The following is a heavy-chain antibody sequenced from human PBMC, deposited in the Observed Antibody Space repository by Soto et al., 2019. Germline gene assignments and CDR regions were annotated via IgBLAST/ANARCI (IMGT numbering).Heavy chain of an antibody. D-gene: IGHD3-16*02. V-gene: IGHV4-34*01. CDR3: ARTYYDYIWGSYRYGYFDY. Sequence: SETLSLTCAVYGGSFSGYYWSWIRQPPGKGLEWIGSIYYSGSTYYNPSLKSRVTISVDTSKNQFSLKLSSVTAADTAVYYCARTYYDYIWGSYRYGYFDYWGQGTLVTVSS. CDR2: IYYSGST. CDR1: GGSFSGYY. J-gene: IGHJ4*02.